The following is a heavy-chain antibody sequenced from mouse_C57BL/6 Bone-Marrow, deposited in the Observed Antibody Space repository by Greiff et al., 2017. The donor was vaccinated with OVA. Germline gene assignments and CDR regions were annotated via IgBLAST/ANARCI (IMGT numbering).Heavy chain of an antibody. Sequence: EVKLVESGPGLVKPSQSLSLTCSVTGYSITSGYYWNWIRQFPGNKLEWMGYISYDGSNNYNPSLKNRISITRDTSKNQFFLKLNSVTTEDTATYYCARDPEAYWGQGTLVTVSA. CDR3: ARDPEAY. J-gene: IGHJ3*01. CDR2: ISYDGSN. V-gene: IGHV3-6*01. CDR1: GYSITSGYY.